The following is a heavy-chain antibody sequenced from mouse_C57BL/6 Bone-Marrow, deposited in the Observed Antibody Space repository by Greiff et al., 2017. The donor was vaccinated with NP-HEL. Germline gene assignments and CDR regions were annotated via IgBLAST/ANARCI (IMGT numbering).Heavy chain of an antibody. CDR3: ARLGVGGAMDY. CDR2: INSDGGST. J-gene: IGHJ4*01. Sequence: DVKLVESGGGLVQPGESLKLSCESNEYEFPSHDMSWVRKTPEKRLELVAAINSDGGSTYYPDTMKRRFILSRDNTTKTLYLQMSSLRSEDTDLDYCARLGVGGAMDYWGQGTSVTVSS. D-gene: IGHD1-1*02. CDR1: EYEFPSHD. V-gene: IGHV5-2*01.